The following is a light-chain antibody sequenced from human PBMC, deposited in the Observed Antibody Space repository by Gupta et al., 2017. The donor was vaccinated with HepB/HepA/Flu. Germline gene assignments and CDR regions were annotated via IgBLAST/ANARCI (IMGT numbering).Light chain of an antibody. Sequence: QSVLTQPPSASGTPGQRVTISCSGSSSNIGVNYAYWYQQIPGTAPKLLIHRNNQRPSGVPDRFSGSKSGTSASLAISGLRSDDEADYYCAAWDDSLSGVVFGGGTRLTVL. CDR2: RNN. CDR1: SSNIGVNY. CDR3: AAWDDSLSGVV. V-gene: IGLV1-47*01. J-gene: IGLJ2*01.